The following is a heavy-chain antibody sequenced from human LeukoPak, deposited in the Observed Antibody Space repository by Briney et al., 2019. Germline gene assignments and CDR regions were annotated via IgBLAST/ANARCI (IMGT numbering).Heavy chain of an antibody. CDR2: IYYSGST. Sequence: SETLSLTFTVSGGSISSGGYYWSWIRQHPGKGLEWIGYIYYSGSTYYNPSLKSRVTISVDTSKNQFSLKLSSVTAADTAVYYCARRAYGDQRLDAFDIWGQGTMVTVSS. V-gene: IGHV4-31*03. D-gene: IGHD4-17*01. CDR1: GGSISSGGYY. CDR3: ARRAYGDQRLDAFDI. J-gene: IGHJ3*02.